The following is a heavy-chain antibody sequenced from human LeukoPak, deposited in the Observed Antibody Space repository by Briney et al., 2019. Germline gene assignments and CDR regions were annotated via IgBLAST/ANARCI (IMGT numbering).Heavy chain of an antibody. CDR1: GFTFSSYG. D-gene: IGHD3-16*01. J-gene: IGHJ4*02. CDR3: AKDQDDEGAGTNAFDY. Sequence: GGSLRLSCAASGFTFSSYGMHWVRQAPGKGLEGVAFIRYDGSNKYYADSVKGRFTISRDNSKNTLYLQMNSLRAEDTAVYYCAKDQDDEGAGTNAFDYWGQGTLVTVSS. CDR2: IRYDGSNK. V-gene: IGHV3-30*02.